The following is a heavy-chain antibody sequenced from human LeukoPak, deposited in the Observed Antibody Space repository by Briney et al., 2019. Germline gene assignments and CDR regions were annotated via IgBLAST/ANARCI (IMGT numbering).Heavy chain of an antibody. CDR3: ARLPGIVATIERYFDY. J-gene: IGHJ4*02. CDR1: GYSFNSYW. CDR2: IYPGDSDT. V-gene: IGHV5-51*01. D-gene: IGHD5-12*01. Sequence: GASVKISCKGSGYSFNSYWIGWVRQMPGKGLEWMGIIYPGDSDTRYSPSFQGQVTISADKSISTAYLQWSSLKASDTAMYYCARLPGIVATIERYFDYWGQGTLVTVSS.